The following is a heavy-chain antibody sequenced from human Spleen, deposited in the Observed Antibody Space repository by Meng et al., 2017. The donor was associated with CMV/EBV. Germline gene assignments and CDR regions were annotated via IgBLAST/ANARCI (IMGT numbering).Heavy chain of an antibody. CDR3: AREIAVAGTEAFDI. D-gene: IGHD6-19*01. Sequence: ASVKVSCKASGYTFTGYYMHWVRQAPGQGLEWMGWINPNSGGTNYAQKFQGRVTMTRDTSISTAYMELSRLRSDDTAVYYCAREIAVAGTEAFDIWGQGTMVTVSS. J-gene: IGHJ3*02. CDR2: INPNSGGT. CDR1: GYTFTGYY. V-gene: IGHV1-2*02.